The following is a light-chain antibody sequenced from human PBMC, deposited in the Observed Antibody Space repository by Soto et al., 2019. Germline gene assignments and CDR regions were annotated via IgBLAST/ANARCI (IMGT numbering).Light chain of an antibody. J-gene: IGKJ1*01. CDR1: QSISSF. Sequence: IEVTQYTYSLSASVGDRVTITCRASQSISSFLTWYQQKAGKAPKLLIYAASSLQSGVPSRFSGSGSGTDFTLTISSLQPEDFASYYCQQSFSTPPTFGQGTKGDI. V-gene: IGKV1-39*01. CDR2: AAS. CDR3: QQSFSTPPT.